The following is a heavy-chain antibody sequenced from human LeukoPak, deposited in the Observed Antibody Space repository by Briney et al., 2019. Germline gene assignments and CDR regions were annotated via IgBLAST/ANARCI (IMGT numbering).Heavy chain of an antibody. D-gene: IGHD5-18*01. Sequence: GGSLRLSCAASGFTFSSYGMHWVRQAPGKGLEWVAVIWYDGSNKYYADSVKGRFTISRDNSKNTLYLQMNSLRAEDTAVYYCAREIKLWSISYYGMDVWGKGTTVTVSS. V-gene: IGHV3-33*01. CDR3: AREIKLWSISYYGMDV. CDR2: IWYDGSNK. J-gene: IGHJ6*04. CDR1: GFTFSSYG.